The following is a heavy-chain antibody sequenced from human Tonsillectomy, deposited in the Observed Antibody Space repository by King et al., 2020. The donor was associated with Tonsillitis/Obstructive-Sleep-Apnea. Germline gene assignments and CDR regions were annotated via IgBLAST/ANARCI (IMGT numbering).Heavy chain of an antibody. J-gene: IGHJ4*02. D-gene: IGHD3-22*01. V-gene: IGHV1-18*01. CDR3: ARDSMSHYFDSSAYYTFAY. CDR2: ISAYNGDT. Sequence: QLVQSGAEVKKPGASVKVSCKASGYFFTSYGISWVRQAPGQGLEWMGWISAYNGDTNYAQKLQGRVTMTTDTSTSTAYMGLRSLRSDDTAVYYCARDSMSHYFDSSAYYTFAYWGQGTLVTVSS. CDR1: GYFFTSYG.